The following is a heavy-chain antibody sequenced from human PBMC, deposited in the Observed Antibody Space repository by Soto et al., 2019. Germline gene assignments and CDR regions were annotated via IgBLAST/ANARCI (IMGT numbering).Heavy chain of an antibody. D-gene: IGHD2-21*02. J-gene: IGHJ5*02. CDR1: GYTFTSYY. CDR2: INPSGGST. V-gene: IGHV1-46*01. Sequence: QVQLVQSGAEVKKPGASVKVSCKASGYTFTSYYMHWVRQAPGQGLEWMGIINPSGGSTSNAQKFQGRVTMTRDTSTSTVYMELSSLRSEDTAVYYCARADLAYCGGDCYSGWFDPWGQGTLVTVSS. CDR3: ARADLAYCGGDCYSGWFDP.